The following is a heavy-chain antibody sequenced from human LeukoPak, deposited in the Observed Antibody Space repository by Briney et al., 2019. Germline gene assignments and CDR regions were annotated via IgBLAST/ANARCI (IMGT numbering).Heavy chain of an antibody. CDR2: INPNSGGT. D-gene: IGHD2-2*01. J-gene: IGHJ4*02. Sequence: ASVKVSCKASGYTFTGYYMHWVRQAPGQGLEWMGWINPNSGGTNYAQKFQGRVTMTRDTSISTAYMELSRLRSDDTAVYYCARDQQVVVVPAARFDYWGQGTLVTVSS. CDR3: ARDQQVVVVPAARFDY. V-gene: IGHV1-2*02. CDR1: GYTFTGYY.